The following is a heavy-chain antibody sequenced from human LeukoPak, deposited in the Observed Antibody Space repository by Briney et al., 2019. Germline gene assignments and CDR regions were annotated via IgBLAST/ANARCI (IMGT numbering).Heavy chain of an antibody. CDR1: GGTFSSYA. D-gene: IGHD2-2*01. CDR3: AIGLGVPAAIPYNWFDP. V-gene: IGHV1-69*05. CDR2: IIPIFGTA. Sequence: SVKVSCKASGGTFSSYAISWVRHAPGQGLEWMGGIIPIFGTANYAQKFQGRVTITTDESTSTAYMELSSLRSEDTAVYYCAIGLGVPAAIPYNWFDPWGQGTLVTVSS. J-gene: IGHJ5*02.